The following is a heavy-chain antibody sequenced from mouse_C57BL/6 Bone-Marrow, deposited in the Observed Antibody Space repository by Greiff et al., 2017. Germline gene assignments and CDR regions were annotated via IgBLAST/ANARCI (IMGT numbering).Heavy chain of an antibody. V-gene: IGHV1-5*01. CDR3: TREDYYGSSYEYFDV. D-gene: IGHD1-1*01. Sequence: TSYNQKFKGKAKLTAVTSASTAYMELSSLTNEDSAVYYCTREDYYGSSYEYFDVWGTGTTVTVSS. J-gene: IGHJ1*03. CDR2: T.